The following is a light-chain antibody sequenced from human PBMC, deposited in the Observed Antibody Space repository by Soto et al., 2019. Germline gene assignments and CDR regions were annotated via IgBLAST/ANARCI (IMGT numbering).Light chain of an antibody. CDR1: QSVSSN. CDR2: GTS. J-gene: IGKJ1*01. CDR3: QQYNNWPRT. Sequence: EIVMTQSPATLSVSPGERATLSCRASQSVSSNLAWYQQKLGQAPRLLIYGTSTRGTGIPDRFSGSGSGTEFTLTISSLQSEDFAVYYCQQYNNWPRTFGQGTKVDIK. V-gene: IGKV3D-15*01.